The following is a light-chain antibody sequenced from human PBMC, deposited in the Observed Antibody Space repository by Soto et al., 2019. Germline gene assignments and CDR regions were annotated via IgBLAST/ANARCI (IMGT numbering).Light chain of an antibody. CDR1: RGVGSY. CDR2: DAS. Sequence: EIVLTQSPATLPLSQGERATLSSRAGRGVGSYLAWYQQKPGQAPRLLIYDASNRATGIPARFSGSGSGTDFTLTISSLEPEDFAVYYCQQRSNWPPITFGQGTRLEIK. CDR3: QQRSNWPPIT. V-gene: IGKV3-11*01. J-gene: IGKJ5*01.